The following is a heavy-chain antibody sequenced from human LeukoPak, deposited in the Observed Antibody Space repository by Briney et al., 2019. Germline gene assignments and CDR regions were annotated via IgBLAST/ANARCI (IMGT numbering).Heavy chain of an antibody. V-gene: IGHV1-24*01. CDR2: FDPEDGET. CDR1: GYTLTELS. J-gene: IGHJ4*02. D-gene: IGHD3-16*01. Sequence: GASVEVSCKVSGYTLTELSMHWVRQAPGKGLEWMGGFDPEDGETIYAQKFQGRVTMTEDTSTDTAYTELSSLRSEDTAVYYCATVGGAARGGVDYWGQGTLVTVSS. CDR3: ATVGGAARGGVDY.